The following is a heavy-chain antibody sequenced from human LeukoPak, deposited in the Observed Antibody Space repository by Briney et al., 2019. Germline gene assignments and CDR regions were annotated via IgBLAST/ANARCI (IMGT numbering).Heavy chain of an antibody. CDR2: ISYDGSNK. Sequence: PGRSLRLSCAASGFTFSSYVMHWVRQAPGKGLEWVAVISYDGSNKYYADSVKGRFTISRDNSKNTLYLQMNSLRPEDTSVYYCAKTGSGWYLDYWGQGTLVTVSS. V-gene: IGHV3-30*18. CDR3: AKTGSGWYLDY. D-gene: IGHD6-19*01. J-gene: IGHJ4*02. CDR1: GFTFSSYV.